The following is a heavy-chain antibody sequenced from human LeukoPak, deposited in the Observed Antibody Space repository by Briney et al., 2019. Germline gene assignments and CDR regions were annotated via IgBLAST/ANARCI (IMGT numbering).Heavy chain of an antibody. V-gene: IGHV4-30-4*01. D-gene: IGHD3-22*01. CDR1: GGSISSSDYY. CDR2: IYYSGST. CDR3: ARDPSGYFNY. J-gene: IGHJ4*02. Sequence: SQTLSLTCTVSGGSISSSDYYWSWVRQPPGKGLEWIGYIYYSGSTYYNPSLKSRVTISVDTSKNQFSLKLSSVTAADTAVYYCARDPSGYFNYWGQGTLATVSS.